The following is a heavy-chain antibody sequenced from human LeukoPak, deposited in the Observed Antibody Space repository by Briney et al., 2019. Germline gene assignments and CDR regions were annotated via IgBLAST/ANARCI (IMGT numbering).Heavy chain of an antibody. D-gene: IGHD3-3*01. CDR3: ARGGTPVYYDFWSGSDY. CDR2: INPSGGGT. V-gene: IGHV1-46*01. Sequence: ASVKVSCKASGGTFSSYAISWVRQAPGQGLEWMGIINPSGGGTSYAQKFQGRVTMTRDTSTSTVYMELSSLRSEDTAVYYCARGGTPVYYDFWSGSDYWGQGTLVTVSS. J-gene: IGHJ4*02. CDR1: GGTFSSYA.